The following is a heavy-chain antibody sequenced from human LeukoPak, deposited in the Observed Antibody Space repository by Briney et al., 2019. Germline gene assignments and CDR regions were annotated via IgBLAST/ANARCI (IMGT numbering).Heavy chain of an antibody. CDR2: IKSKTDGGQT. V-gene: IGHV3-15*01. Sequence: GGSLRVSCAASGFTFSDAWMTWVRQAPGKGLEWVGRIKSKTDGGQTEHAAPVRGRFTISRDDSANTLYLQMRSLNTEDRDVYYCRTDISAVLYWGQGTLVTVSS. D-gene: IGHD1-14*01. CDR3: RTDISAVLY. CDR1: GFTFSDAW. J-gene: IGHJ4*02.